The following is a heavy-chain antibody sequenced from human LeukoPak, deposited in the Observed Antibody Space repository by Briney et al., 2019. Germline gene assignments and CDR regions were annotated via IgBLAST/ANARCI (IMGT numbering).Heavy chain of an antibody. CDR2: ISGGST. Sequence: GGSLRLSCAASGFSVSGNEMSWVPQAPGKGLEWVSSISGGSTYYADSRKGRFTISRDNSKNTLHLQMNSLRAEDTAVYYFFLVLRFLECRPNYSGEGTLVTVSS. D-gene: IGHD3-3*01. V-gene: IGHV3-38-3*01. CDR3: FLVLRFLECRPNY. CDR1: GFSVSGNE. J-gene: IGHJ4*02.